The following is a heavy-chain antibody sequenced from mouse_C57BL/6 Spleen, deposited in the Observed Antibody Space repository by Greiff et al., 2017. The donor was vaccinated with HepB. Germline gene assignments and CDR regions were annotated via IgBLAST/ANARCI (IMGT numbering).Heavy chain of an antibody. J-gene: IGHJ3*01. V-gene: IGHV1-59*01. Sequence: QVQLKQPGAELVRPGTSVKLSCKASGYTFTSYWMHWVKQRPGQGLEWIGVIDPSDSYTNYNQKFKGKATLTVDTSSSTAYMQLSSLTSEDSAVYYCARCYDYDGGFAYWGQGTLVTVSA. D-gene: IGHD2-4*01. CDR1: GYTFTSYW. CDR2: IDPSDSYT. CDR3: ARCYDYDGGFAY.